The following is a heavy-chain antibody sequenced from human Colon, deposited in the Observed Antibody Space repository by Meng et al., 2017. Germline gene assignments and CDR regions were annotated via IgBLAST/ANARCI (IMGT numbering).Heavy chain of an antibody. Sequence: QVQLQASGPVLLRPSEISSLSFTCSGASVSSDSHYWSWIRQSPGKGLEWIGYIYYTGNTNYNPSLASRVSMSLDTSKNHFSLHLTSVTAVDTAIYYCARVNGDFDEAWFDPWGQGTLVTVSS. CDR2: IYYTGNT. J-gene: IGHJ5*02. V-gene: IGHV4-61*03. D-gene: IGHD4-17*01. CDR1: GASVSSDSHY. CDR3: ARVNGDFDEAWFDP.